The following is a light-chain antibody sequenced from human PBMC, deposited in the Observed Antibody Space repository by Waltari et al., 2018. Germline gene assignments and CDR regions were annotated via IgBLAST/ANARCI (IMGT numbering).Light chain of an antibody. J-gene: IGLJ2*01. CDR3: DSRDSSGNHEV. V-gene: IGLV3-19*01. CDR2: GQN. Sequence: SSELTQDPVVSVALGQTVRITCQGDSLRRYHASWYQHKPGQAPVLVIYGQNNRPSGIEDRFSGSTSGNTASWTITGAQAEDEADYYCDSRDSSGNHEVFGGGTKLTVL. CDR1: SLRRYH.